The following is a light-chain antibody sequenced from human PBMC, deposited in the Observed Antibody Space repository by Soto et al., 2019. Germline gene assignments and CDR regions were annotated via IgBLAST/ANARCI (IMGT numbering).Light chain of an antibody. CDR3: MQGGHWPWT. V-gene: IGKV2-30*01. J-gene: IGKJ1*01. CDR2: KVS. CDR1: QSLEYSDGKTY. Sequence: DVVMTQSPLSLPVTPGQPASISCTSSQSLEYSDGKTYLNWFLQRPGQSPRRLIYKVSNRDSGVPDRFSGSGSGTDFTLKISRVEAEDVGIYYCMQGGHWPWTFGQGTKVDIK.